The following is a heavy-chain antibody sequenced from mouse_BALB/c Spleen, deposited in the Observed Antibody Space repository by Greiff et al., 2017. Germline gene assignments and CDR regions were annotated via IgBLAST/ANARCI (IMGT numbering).Heavy chain of an antibody. V-gene: IGHV5-6-5*01. J-gene: IGHJ2*01. Sequence: EVQRVESGGGLVKPGGSLKLSCAASGFTFSSYAMSWVRQTPEKRLEWVASISSGGSTDYPDSVKGRFTISRDNARNILYLQMSSLRSEDTAMYYCARGGGYLDYWGQGTTLTVSS. CDR2: ISSGGST. CDR3: ARGGGYLDY. CDR1: GFTFSSYA.